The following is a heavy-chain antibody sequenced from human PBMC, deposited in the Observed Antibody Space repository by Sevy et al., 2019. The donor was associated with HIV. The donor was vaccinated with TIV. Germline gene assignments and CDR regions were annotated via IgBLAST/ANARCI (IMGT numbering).Heavy chain of an antibody. CDR1: GFTVSNNY. Sequence: GSLRLSCAASGFTVSNNYMNWVRQAPGKGLEWVSVIYSGGSTYYADSVKGRFTISRDNSKNTLYLQMNSLRAEDTAVYYCARRSSPNRNNWFDPWGQGTLVTVSS. CDR2: IYSGGST. CDR3: ARRSSPNRNNWFDP. J-gene: IGHJ5*02. D-gene: IGHD6-13*01. V-gene: IGHV3-53*01.